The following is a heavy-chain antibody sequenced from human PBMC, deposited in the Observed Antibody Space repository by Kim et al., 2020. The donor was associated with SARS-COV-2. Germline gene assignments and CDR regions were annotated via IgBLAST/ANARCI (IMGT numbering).Heavy chain of an antibody. V-gene: IGHV3-43*01. J-gene: IGHJ4*02. D-gene: IGHD6-13*01. Sequence: GGSLRLSCAASGFTFDDYTMHWVRQAPGKGLEWVSLISWGGGSTYYADSVKGRFTISRDNSKNSLYLQMNSLRTEDTALYYCAKDIRDSSRGFDYWGQGTLVTVSS. CDR3: AKDIRDSSRGFDY. CDR2: ISWGGGST. CDR1: GFTFDDYT.